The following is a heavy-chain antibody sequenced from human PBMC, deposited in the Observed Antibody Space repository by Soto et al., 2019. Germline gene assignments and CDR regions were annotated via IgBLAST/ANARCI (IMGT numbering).Heavy chain of an antibody. V-gene: IGHV4-59*08. J-gene: IGHJ3*02. D-gene: IGHD3-10*01. CDR2: IYYSGIT. Sequence: SETLSLTCTVSGGSISSYYWSWIRQPPGKGLEWIGYIYYSGITNYNPSLKSRVTISVDTSKNQFSLKLSSVTAADTAVYYCARHMVRGVIDIWGQGTMVTVSS. CDR1: GGSISSYY. CDR3: ARHMVRGVIDI.